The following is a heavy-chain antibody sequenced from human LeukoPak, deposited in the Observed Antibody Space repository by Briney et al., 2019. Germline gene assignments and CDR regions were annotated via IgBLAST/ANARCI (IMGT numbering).Heavy chain of an antibody. CDR3: AKLTNVAATGTFDY. Sequence: PGGSLRLSCAASGFTFSSYAMGWVRQAPGKGLEWVSAISGSGAGTYYADSVKGRFTLSRDNSKNTLYLQMNSLRAEDTALYFCAKLTNVAATGTFDYWGQGALATVSS. CDR2: ISGSGAGT. V-gene: IGHV3-23*01. CDR1: GFTFSSYA. D-gene: IGHD6-13*01. J-gene: IGHJ4*02.